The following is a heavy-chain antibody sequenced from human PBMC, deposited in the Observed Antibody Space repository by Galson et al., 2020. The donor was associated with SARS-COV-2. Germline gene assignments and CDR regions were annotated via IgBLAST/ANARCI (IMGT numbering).Heavy chain of an antibody. J-gene: IGHJ6*02. D-gene: IGHD3-16*01. Sequence: GGSLRLSCEASGFTFSTYGMHWVRQPPGTGLACVAVIWYDGSDKFYADSVRGRFTISRDNSNNTLYLQMNSLRVEDTALYYCAREKGGGGDGYGMDVWGQGTMVTVSS. CDR3: AREKGGGGDGYGMDV. V-gene: IGHV3-33*01. CDR2: IWYDGSDK. CDR1: GFTFSTYG.